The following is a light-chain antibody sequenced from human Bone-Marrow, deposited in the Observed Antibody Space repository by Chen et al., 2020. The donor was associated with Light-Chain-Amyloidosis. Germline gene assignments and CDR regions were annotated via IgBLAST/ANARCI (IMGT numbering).Light chain of an antibody. CDR1: NIGSTS. V-gene: IGLV3-21*02. J-gene: IGLJ3*02. CDR3: QVWDRRRDRPV. Sequence: SYVLTQPSSVSVAPGQTATIACGGNNIGSTSVHWYQQTPGEAPILVVYDDSDRPSGIRERWPGSHAGNTATRTIIRVEAGYEADYYGQVWDRRRDRPVFGGGTKLTGL. CDR2: DDS.